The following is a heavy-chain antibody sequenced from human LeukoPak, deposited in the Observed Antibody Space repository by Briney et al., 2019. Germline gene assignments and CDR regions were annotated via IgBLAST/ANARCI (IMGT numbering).Heavy chain of an antibody. V-gene: IGHV3-23*01. CDR1: GFTFSSYA. J-gene: IGHJ3*02. D-gene: IGHD2-2*01. CDR3: ATRPGYCSSTSCSRGDAFDI. CDR2: ISGSGGST. Sequence: PGGSLRLSCAASGFTFSSYAMSWVRQAPGKGLEWVSAISGSGGSTYYADSVKGRFTISRDNSKNTLYLQMNSLRAEDTAVYYCATRPGYCSSTSCSRGDAFDIWGQGTMVTVSS.